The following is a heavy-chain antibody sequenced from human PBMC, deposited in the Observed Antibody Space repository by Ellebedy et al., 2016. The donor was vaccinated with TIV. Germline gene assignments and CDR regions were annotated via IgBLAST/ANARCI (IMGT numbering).Heavy chain of an antibody. CDR2: VSYDGNTK. CDR3: PYSSGWYKFDD. Sequence: GESLKISCAASGFTFSHYAMHRVRQAPGKGLEWVAEVSYDGNTKYYTDSVKGRFTISRDNSKNTLYLQMNSLRAEDTAVYYCPYSSGWYKFDDWGQGTLVTVSS. J-gene: IGHJ4*02. V-gene: IGHV3-30*04. CDR1: GFTFSHYA. D-gene: IGHD6-19*01.